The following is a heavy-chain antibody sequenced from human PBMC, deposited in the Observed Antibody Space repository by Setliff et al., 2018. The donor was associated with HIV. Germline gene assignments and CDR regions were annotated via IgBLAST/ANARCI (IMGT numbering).Heavy chain of an antibody. CDR1: GGSISSYY. V-gene: IGHV4-4*08. J-gene: IGHJ3*02. D-gene: IGHD2-21*02. CDR3: ARDGYCGGDCYHDAFDI. CDR2: IYTSGST. Sequence: LSLTCTVSGGSISSYYWSWIRQPPGKGLEWIGYIYTSGSTNYNPSLKSRVTISVDTSKNQFSLKLSSVTAADAAVYYCARDGYCGGDCYHDAFDIWGQGTMVTVSS.